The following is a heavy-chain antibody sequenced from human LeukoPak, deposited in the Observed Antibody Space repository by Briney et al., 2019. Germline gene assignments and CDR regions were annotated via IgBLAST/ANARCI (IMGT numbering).Heavy chain of an antibody. D-gene: IGHD2-21*01. CDR1: GFTFSSCD. CDR2: ISGSAGST. V-gene: IGHV3-23*01. Sequence: GGSLRLSCAASGFTFSSCDMSWVRQAAGKGLEWVSGISGSAGSTDYADSVKGRFTISRDKSKNTLFLQMNSLRVEDTAVYYCAKAPVTTCSGAYCYPFDYWGQGTLVTVSS. CDR3: AKAPVTTCSGAYCYPFDY. J-gene: IGHJ4*02.